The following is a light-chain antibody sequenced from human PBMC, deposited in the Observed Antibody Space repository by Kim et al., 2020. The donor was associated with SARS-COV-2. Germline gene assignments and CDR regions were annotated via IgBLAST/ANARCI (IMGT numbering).Light chain of an antibody. V-gene: IGLV4-69*01. Sequence: SVELTCTLDSRNSTYLVAWHQLQPGKGPRYLMRINSDGTQIKGDGIPDRFSGSSSGAERYLSISSLQSDDEADYYCQTWGPGIRVFGGGTQLTVL. CDR2: INSDGTQ. J-gene: IGLJ3*02. CDR1: SRNSTYL. CDR3: QTWGPGIRV.